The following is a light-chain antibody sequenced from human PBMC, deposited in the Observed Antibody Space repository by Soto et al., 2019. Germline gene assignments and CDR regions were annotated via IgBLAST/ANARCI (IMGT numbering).Light chain of an antibody. CDR3: QQRSNGLS. CDR1: LSVSRN. J-gene: IGKJ3*01. V-gene: IGKV3-11*01. Sequence: EIVLTQAPAILSLSPGERTTFSCRAILSVSRNLDWYQHKPDQTPRLLIYDSSTTATGIPGRFSGSGSGTDFSLTISSLDTEDFAVYYWQQRSNGLSFGPGTKVDI. CDR2: DSS.